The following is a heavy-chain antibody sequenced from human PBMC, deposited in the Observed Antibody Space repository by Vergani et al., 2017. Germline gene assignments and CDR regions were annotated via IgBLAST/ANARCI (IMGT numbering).Heavy chain of an antibody. V-gene: IGHV4-38-2*02. CDR1: GYSISSGYY. CDR3: ARGGLIWEDAFDI. J-gene: IGHJ3*02. D-gene: IGHD2-8*01. CDR2: IYHSGST. Sequence: QVQLQESGPGLVKPSETLSLTCTVSGYSISSGYYWGWIRQPPGKGLEWIGSIYHSGSTYYNPSLKSRVTISVDTSKNQFSLKLSSVTAADTAVYYCARGGLIWEDAFDIWGQGTMVTVSS.